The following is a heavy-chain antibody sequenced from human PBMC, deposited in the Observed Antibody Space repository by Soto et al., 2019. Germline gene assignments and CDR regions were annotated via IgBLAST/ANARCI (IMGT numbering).Heavy chain of an antibody. CDR2: IYAGDSDT. CDR1: GYKFSNYW. J-gene: IGHJ6*02. Sequence: GGSLKISCKESGYKFSNYWIGWVRQRPGKGLEWVGIIYAGDSDTRYSPSFQGQVTISADKSISTAYLQWSSLQDSDTAMYFCARSEGISAYYYGSDVWGQGTTVTVSS. D-gene: IGHD2-21*01. CDR3: ARSEGISAYYYGSDV. V-gene: IGHV5-51*01.